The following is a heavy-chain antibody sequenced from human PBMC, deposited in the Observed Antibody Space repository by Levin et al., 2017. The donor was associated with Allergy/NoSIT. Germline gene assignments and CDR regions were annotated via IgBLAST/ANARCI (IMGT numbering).Heavy chain of an antibody. CDR2: IWFDGTNK. CDR3: ARVRRNGDYSYYYGMDV. J-gene: IGHJ6*02. D-gene: IGHD2-21*02. CDR1: GFTFSFYG. Sequence: GGSLRLSCAASGFTFSFYGMHWVRQAPGKGLEWVAVIWFDGTNKYYGDSVKGRFTISRDNSKNTLYLQMNSLRAEDTAVYYCARVRRNGDYSYYYGMDVWGQGTTVTVSS. V-gene: IGHV3-33*01.